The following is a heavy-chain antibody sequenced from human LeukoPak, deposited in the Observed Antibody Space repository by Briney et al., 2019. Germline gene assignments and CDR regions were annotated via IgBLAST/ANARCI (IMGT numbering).Heavy chain of an antibody. CDR3: ARVRSDSSGWYEFDY. Sequence: GGSLRLSCAASGFTVSTNYMSWVRQVSGEGLEFVSLTSIGGTTDYADSVKGRFTISSDNSKNTLYLQMNSLRDEDTAVYYCARVRSDSSGWYEFDYWGQGTLVTVSS. CDR1: GFTVSTNY. D-gene: IGHD6-19*01. J-gene: IGHJ4*02. V-gene: IGHV3-53*01. CDR2: TSIGGTT.